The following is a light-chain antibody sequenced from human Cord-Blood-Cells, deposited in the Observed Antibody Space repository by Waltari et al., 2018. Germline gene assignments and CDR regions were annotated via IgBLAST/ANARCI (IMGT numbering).Light chain of an antibody. CDR2: GAS. J-gene: IGKJ3*01. CDR3: QQYNNWPPFT. Sequence: EIVMTQSPATLSVSPGESATLSCRPSQGVSTNLAWYQQKPGQAPRLLIYGASTRATGIPARFSGSGSGTEFTLNISSMQSEDFAVYYCQQYNNWPPFTFGPGTKVDIK. CDR1: QGVSTN. V-gene: IGKV3-15*01.